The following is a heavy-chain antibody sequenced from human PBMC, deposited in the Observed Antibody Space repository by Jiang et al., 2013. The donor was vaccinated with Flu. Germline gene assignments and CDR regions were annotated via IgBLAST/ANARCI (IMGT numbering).Heavy chain of an antibody. V-gene: IGHV1-18*04. CDR2: ISAYNGNT. Sequence: TSYGISWVRQAPGQGLEWMGWISAYNGNTNYAQKLQGRVTMTTDTSTSTAYMELRSLRSDDTAVYYCARAYGSGSYPRSYYYYGMDVWGQGTTVTVSS. D-gene: IGHD3-10*01. J-gene: IGHJ6*02. CDR3: ARAYGSGSYPRSYYYYGMDV. CDR1: TSYG.